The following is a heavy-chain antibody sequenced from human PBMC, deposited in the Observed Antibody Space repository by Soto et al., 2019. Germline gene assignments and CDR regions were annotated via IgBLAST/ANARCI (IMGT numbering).Heavy chain of an antibody. CDR1: GFPVSSNY. CDR2: IYSGGST. V-gene: IGHV3-53*01. CDR3: ARDTYYYDSSGQYYYYYGMDV. D-gene: IGHD3-22*01. Sequence: GGSLRLSCASSGFPVSSNYMSWVRQAPGKGLEWVSVIYSGGSTYYADSVKGRFTISRDNSKNTLYLQMNSLRAEDTAVYYCARDTYYYDSSGQYYYYYGMDVWGQGTTVTVSS. J-gene: IGHJ6*02.